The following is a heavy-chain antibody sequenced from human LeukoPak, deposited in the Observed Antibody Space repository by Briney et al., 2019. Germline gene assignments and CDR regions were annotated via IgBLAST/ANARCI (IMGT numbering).Heavy chain of an antibody. Sequence: SETLSLTCTVSGGSISSYYRSWIRQPPGKGLEWIGYIYYSGSTNYNPSLKSRVTISVDTSKNQFSLKLSSVTAADTAVYYCARVLAVAGPLYYYYYYMDVWGKGTTVTVSS. CDR1: GGSISSYY. J-gene: IGHJ6*03. CDR2: IYYSGST. CDR3: ARVLAVAGPLYYYYYYMDV. V-gene: IGHV4-59*01. D-gene: IGHD6-19*01.